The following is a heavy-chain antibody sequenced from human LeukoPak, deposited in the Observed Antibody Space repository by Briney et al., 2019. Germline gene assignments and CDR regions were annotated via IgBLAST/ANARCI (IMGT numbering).Heavy chain of an antibody. D-gene: IGHD6-13*01. CDR3: ASSLPRYSSSWYLFNY. J-gene: IGHJ4*02. V-gene: IGHV3-30*03. Sequence: PGGSLTLSCAASGFHFNSYGMHWVRQAPGKGLEWVAVISYDGSNKYYADSVKGRFTISRDNSKNTLYLQMNSLRAEDTAVYYCASSLPRYSSSWYLFNYWGQGTLVTVSS. CDR2: ISYDGSNK. CDR1: GFHFNSYG.